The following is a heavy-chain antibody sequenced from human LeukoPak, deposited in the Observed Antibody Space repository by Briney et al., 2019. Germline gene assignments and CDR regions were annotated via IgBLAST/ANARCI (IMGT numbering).Heavy chain of an antibody. CDR1: GFTFGAYG. CDR2: IRSKTYGGTG. D-gene: IGHD3-10*01. V-gene: IGHV3-49*03. CDR3: SRGLGSGNPVDI. Sequence: GGSLRLSCAASGFTFGAYGMRWFRQAPGKGLEWVGFIRSKTYGGTGGYAASVKGRFTISRDDSKSIAYLQMDSQKAEDTAVYYCSRGLGSGNPVDIWGQGTMVTVS. J-gene: IGHJ3*02.